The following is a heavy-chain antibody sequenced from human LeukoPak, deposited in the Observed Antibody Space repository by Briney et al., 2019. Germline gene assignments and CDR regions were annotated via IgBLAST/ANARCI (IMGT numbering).Heavy chain of an antibody. CDR3: ARDKGIKGAFDI. Sequence: GASVKVSCKASGYTFTNYAISWVRQAPGQGLEWMGGIIPIFGTANYAQKFQGRVTITTDESTSTAYMELSSLRSEDTAVYYCARDKGIKGAFDIWGQGTMVTVSS. CDR2: IIPIFGTA. J-gene: IGHJ3*02. CDR1: GYTFTNYA. V-gene: IGHV1-69*05. D-gene: IGHD1-14*01.